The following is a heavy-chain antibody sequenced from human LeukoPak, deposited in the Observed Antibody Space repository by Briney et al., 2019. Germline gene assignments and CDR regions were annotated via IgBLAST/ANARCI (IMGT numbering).Heavy chain of an antibody. CDR3: ARGVYDYVWGSYRKPHFGY. Sequence: PSETLSLTCAVYGGSFSGYYWSWIRQPPGKGLEWIGEINHSGSTNYNPSLKSRVTISVDTSKNQFSLKLSSVTAADTAVYYCARGVYDYVWGSYRKPHFGYWGQGTLVTVSS. V-gene: IGHV4-34*01. D-gene: IGHD3-16*02. CDR1: GGSFSGYY. CDR2: INHSGST. J-gene: IGHJ4*02.